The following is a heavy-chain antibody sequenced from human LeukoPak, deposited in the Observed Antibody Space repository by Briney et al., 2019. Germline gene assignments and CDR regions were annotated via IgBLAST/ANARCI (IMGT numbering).Heavy chain of an antibody. V-gene: IGHV1-8*01. Sequence: GASVKVSCKASGYTFTSYDINWVRQATGQGLEWMGWMNPNSGNTGYAQKFQGRVTMTRNTSISTAYMELSSLRSEDTAVYYCARGKSPRQRVVPAATRFYPWGQGTLVTVSS. D-gene: IGHD2-2*01. J-gene: IGHJ5*02. CDR3: ARGKSPRQRVVPAATRFYP. CDR1: GYTFTSYD. CDR2: MNPNSGNT.